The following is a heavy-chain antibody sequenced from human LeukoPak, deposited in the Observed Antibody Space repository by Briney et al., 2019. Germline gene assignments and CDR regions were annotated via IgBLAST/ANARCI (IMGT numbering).Heavy chain of an antibody. V-gene: IGHV3-7*02. CDR1: GRTFSSYW. D-gene: IGHD4-17*01. CDR2: LRQDVVQN. CDR3: ANDYGDYDRFVF. J-gene: IGHJ4*02. Sequence: GGSLRLSCVASGRTFSSYWMSWVRQAPGKGVEWVVNLRQDVVQNLYVPSVKRLFTISRDNAKNSLYLQINSLRAEDTAVYYCANDYGDYDRFVFCGQGTLVPVS.